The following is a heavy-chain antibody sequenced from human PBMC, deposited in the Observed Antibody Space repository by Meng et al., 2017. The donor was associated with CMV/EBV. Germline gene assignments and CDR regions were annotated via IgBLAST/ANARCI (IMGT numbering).Heavy chain of an antibody. Sequence: ASVKVSCKASGYTFTSYGISGVRQAPGQGLEWMGWISAYNGNTNYAQKLQGRVTMTTDTSTSTAYMELRSLRSDDTAVYYCARDDKGYCGGDCSPVTYYYYCGMDVWGQGTTVTVSS. J-gene: IGHJ6*02. D-gene: IGHD2-21*01. CDR2: ISAYNGNT. V-gene: IGHV1-18*01. CDR3: ARDDKGYCGGDCSPVTYYYYCGMDV. CDR1: GYTFTSYG.